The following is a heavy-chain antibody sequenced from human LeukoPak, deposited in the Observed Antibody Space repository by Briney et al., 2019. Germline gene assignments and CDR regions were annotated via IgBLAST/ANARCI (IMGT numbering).Heavy chain of an antibody. CDR3: ARRSVRGPFDY. D-gene: IGHD4-23*01. CDR1: GGSISRYY. CDR2: IYYSGST. V-gene: IGHV4-59*08. Sequence: SETLSLTCTVSGGSISRYYWSWIRQPPGKGLEWIGYIYYSGSTNYNPSLKSRVTISVDTSKNQFSLKLSSVTAADTAVYYCARRSVRGPFDYRGQGTLVTVSS. J-gene: IGHJ4*02.